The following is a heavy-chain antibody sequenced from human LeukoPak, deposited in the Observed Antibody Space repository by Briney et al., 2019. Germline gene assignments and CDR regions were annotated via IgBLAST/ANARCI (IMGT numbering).Heavy chain of an antibody. J-gene: IGHJ4*02. V-gene: IGHV4-4*07. CDR3: ARDRDCYDSSGFDY. CDR2: IYTSGST. Sequence: SETLSLTCTVSGGSISSYYWSWIRQPAGKGLEWIRRIYTSGSTNYNPSLKSRVTMSVDTSKNQFSLKLSSVTAADTAVYYCARDRDCYDSSGFDYWGRGTLDSV. CDR1: GGSISSYY. D-gene: IGHD3-22*01.